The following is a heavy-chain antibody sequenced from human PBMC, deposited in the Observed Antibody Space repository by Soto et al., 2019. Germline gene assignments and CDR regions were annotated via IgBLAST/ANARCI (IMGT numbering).Heavy chain of an antibody. V-gene: IGHV4-34*01. CDR3: ARFPKGPVTTRWYFDL. Sequence: VQLQQWGAGLLKPSETLSLTCAVYGGSFSGYYWSWIRQPPGKGLEWIGEINHSGSTNYNPSLKSRVTISVDTSMHQFSLKLSSVTAADTAVYYCARFPKGPVTTRWYFDLWGRGTLVTVSS. CDR2: INHSGST. CDR1: GGSFSGYY. J-gene: IGHJ2*01. D-gene: IGHD3-22*01.